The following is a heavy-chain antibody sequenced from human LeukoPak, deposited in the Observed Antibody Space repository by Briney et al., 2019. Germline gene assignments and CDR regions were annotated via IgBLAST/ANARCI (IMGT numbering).Heavy chain of an antibody. J-gene: IGHJ3*02. Sequence: GASVKVSCKASGYAFTGYYMHWVRQAPGQGLEWMGWINPNSGGTNYAQKFQGRVTITTDESTSTAYMELSSLRSEDTAVYYCAALQPGGFDAFDIWGQGTMVTVSS. CDR1: GYAFTGYY. CDR2: INPNSGGT. CDR3: AALQPGGFDAFDI. V-gene: IGHV1-2*02. D-gene: IGHD1-1*01.